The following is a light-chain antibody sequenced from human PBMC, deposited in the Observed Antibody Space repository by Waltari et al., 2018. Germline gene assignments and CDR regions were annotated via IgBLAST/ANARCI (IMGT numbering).Light chain of an antibody. CDR3: SSQSSNDVVL. CDR2: DVS. CDR1: STDVRGYNS. Sequence: QSALTQPASVSGSPGQSVTIYRAGTSTDVRGYNSVSWYQEHPGQAPRVIIYDVSDRPSGVSDRFSGSKSGNTASLTISGLQAEDEADYYCSSQSSNDVVLFGGGTKLTVL. J-gene: IGLJ2*01. V-gene: IGLV2-14*01.